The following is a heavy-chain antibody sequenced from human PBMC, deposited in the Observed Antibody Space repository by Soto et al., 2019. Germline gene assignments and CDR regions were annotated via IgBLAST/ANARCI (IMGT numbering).Heavy chain of an antibody. J-gene: IGHJ6*02. CDR3: ARVSGYCTNGVCRLYYYYGMDV. Sequence: QVQLVQSGAEVKKPGASVKVSCKASGYTFTSYGISWVRQAPGQGLEWMGWISAYNGNTNYAQKLQGRVTMTTDTSTSTAYMELRRLRSDDTAVYYCARVSGYCTNGVCRLYYYYGMDVWGQGTTVTVSS. D-gene: IGHD2-8*01. V-gene: IGHV1-18*04. CDR2: ISAYNGNT. CDR1: GYTFTSYG.